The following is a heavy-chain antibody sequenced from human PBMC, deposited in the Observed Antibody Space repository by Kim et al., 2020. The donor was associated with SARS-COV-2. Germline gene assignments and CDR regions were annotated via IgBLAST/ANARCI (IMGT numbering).Heavy chain of an antibody. CDR3: ARRGRYCSGGSCYYYYGMDV. Sequence: GESLKISCKGSGYSFTSYWISWVRQMPGKGLEWMGRIDPSDSYTNYSPSFQGHVTISADKSISTAYLQWSSLKASDTAMYYCARRGRYCSGGSCYYYYGMDVWGQGTTVTVSS. V-gene: IGHV5-10-1*01. J-gene: IGHJ6*02. CDR1: GYSFTSYW. CDR2: IDPSDSYT. D-gene: IGHD2-15*01.